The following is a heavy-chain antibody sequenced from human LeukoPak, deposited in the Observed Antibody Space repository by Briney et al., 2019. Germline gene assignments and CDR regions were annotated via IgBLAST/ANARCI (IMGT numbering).Heavy chain of an antibody. CDR1: GFTFSSSA. V-gene: IGHV3-7*03. J-gene: IGHJ6*02. CDR3: ARDEYYDFWSGYFNYYGMDV. D-gene: IGHD3-3*01. Sequence: GGSLRLSCAASGFTFSSSAMSWVRQAPGKGLEWVANIKGDGSEKYHVDSVKGRFTISRDNAKNSLYLQMNSLRAEDTAVYYCARDEYYDFWSGYFNYYGMDVWGQGTTVTVSS. CDR2: IKGDGSEK.